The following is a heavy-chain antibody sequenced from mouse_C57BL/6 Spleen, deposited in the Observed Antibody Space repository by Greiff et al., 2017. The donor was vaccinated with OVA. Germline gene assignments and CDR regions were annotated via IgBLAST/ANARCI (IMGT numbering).Heavy chain of an antibody. Sequence: VQLKESGPGMVKPSQSLSLTCTVTGYSITSGYDWHWIRHFPGNKLEWMGYISYSGSTNYNPSLKSRISITHDPSKNHFFLKLNSVTTEDTATYYCARMITTRRYFDVWGTGTTVTVSS. CDR2: ISYSGST. J-gene: IGHJ1*03. CDR1: GYSITSGYD. V-gene: IGHV3-1*01. D-gene: IGHD2-4*01. CDR3: ARMITTRRYFDV.